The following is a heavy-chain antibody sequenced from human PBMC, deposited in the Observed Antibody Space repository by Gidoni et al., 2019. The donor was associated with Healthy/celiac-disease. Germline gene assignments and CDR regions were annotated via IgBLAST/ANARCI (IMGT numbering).Heavy chain of an antibody. D-gene: IGHD6-6*01. CDR3: ARGTVPSSIAARETPRGSPGVDY. CDR2: INPSGGST. CDR1: GDTFTSYY. J-gene: IGHJ4*02. V-gene: IGHV1-46*03. Sequence: QVQLVQSGAEVKKPGASVKGSCKASGDTFTSYYMHWVRRAPGHGLEWRGIINPSGGSTSYEPKFQGRVTMTRDTSTSTVYMALSSLRSEDTAVYSCARGTVPSSIAARETPRGSPGVDYWGQGTLVTVSS.